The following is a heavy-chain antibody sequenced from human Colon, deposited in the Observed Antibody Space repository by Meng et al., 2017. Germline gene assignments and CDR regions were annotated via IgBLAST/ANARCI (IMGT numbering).Heavy chain of an antibody. V-gene: IGHV4-34*01. CDR3: ARERLSSGWYGGRWFDP. D-gene: IGHD6-19*01. CDR1: GGCFSGYY. CDR2: INHSGST. Sequence: QVPRQQWGGGLLEPSETLSLTCAVYGGCFSGYYWSWIRQPPGKGLEWIGEINHSGSTNYNPSLKSRVTISVDTSKNQFSLKLSSVTAADTAVYYCARERLSSGWYGGRWFDPWGQGTLVTVSS. J-gene: IGHJ5*02.